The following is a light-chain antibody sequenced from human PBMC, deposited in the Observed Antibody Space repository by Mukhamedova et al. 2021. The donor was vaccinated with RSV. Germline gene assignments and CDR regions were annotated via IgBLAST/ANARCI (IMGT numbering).Light chain of an antibody. J-gene: IGKJ2*04. V-gene: IGKV1-39*01. CDR3: KERERTNGCR. Sequence: WYQRRVHGKAPNLLIFAEDNLQSGVPSRFSGSGSGTDFTLTISRRQAEEGATYDCKERERTNGCRVGQGRRVEIK. CDR2: AED.